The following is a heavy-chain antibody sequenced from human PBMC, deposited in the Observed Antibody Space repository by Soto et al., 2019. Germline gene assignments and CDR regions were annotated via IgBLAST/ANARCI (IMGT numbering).Heavy chain of an antibody. CDR1: GFTFSSYA. D-gene: IGHD6-19*01. Sequence: EVQLLESGGGLVQPGGSLRLSCAASGFTFSSYAMSWVRQAPGKGLEWVSAISGSGGSTYYADSVKGRFTISRDNSKNTLYLQMNSLRAEHTAVYYCAKSGYSSGWKVTLRPYYFDYWGQGTLVTVSS. CDR2: ISGSGGST. J-gene: IGHJ4*02. V-gene: IGHV3-23*01. CDR3: AKSGYSSGWKVTLRPYYFDY.